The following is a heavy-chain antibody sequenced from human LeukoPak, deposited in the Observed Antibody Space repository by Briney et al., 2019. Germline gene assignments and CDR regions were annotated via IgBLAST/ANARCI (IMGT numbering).Heavy chain of an antibody. J-gene: IGHJ3*02. V-gene: IGHV3-30*18. D-gene: IGHD6-19*01. CDR2: ISYDGSNK. CDR1: GFTFSSYG. Sequence: GRSLRLSCAASGFTFSSYGMHWVRQAPGKGLEWVAVISYDGSNKYYADSVKGRFTISRDNSKNTLYLQMNSLRAEDTAVYYCAKAFQWLGGAHDAFDIWGQGTMVTVSS. CDR3: AKAFQWLGGAHDAFDI.